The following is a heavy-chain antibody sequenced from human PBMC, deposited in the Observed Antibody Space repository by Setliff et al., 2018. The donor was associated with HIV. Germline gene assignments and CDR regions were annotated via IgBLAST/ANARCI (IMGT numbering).Heavy chain of an antibody. V-gene: IGHV1-18*01. CDR2: ISAYNGNT. Sequence: AASVKVSCKASGYTFTSNGIDWVRQAPGQGLEWMGWISAYNGNTNYALELQGRVTMTTDTSTSTAYMDLRSLRSDDTAVYYCAVGPASYSSSWHFFDYWGQGTLVTVSS. D-gene: IGHD6-13*01. CDR3: AVGPASYSSSWHFFDY. CDR1: GYTFTSNG. J-gene: IGHJ4*02.